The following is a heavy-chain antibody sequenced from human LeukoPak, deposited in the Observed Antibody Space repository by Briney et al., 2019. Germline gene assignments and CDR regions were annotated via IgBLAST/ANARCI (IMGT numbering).Heavy chain of an antibody. D-gene: IGHD3-22*01. J-gene: IGHJ4*02. V-gene: IGHV3-48*04. CDR3: ARVDDSSGYYSYFDY. Sequence: GGSLRLSCAASGFTFSSYWMSWVRQAPGKGLEWVSYISSSGSTIYYADSVKGRFTISRDNAKNSLYLQMNSLRAEDTAVYYCARVDDSSGYYSYFDYWGQGTLVTVSS. CDR2: ISSSGSTI. CDR1: GFTFSSYW.